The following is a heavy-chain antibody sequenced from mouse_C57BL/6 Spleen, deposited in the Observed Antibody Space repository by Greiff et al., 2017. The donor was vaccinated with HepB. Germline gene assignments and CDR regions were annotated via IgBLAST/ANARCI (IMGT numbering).Heavy chain of an antibody. CDR2: IYPGSGNT. J-gene: IGHJ3*01. CDR1: GYTFTDYY. Sequence: VQLQESGAELVRPGASVKLSCKASGYTFTDYYINWVKQRPGQGLEWIARIYPGSGNTYYNEKFKGKATLTAEKSSSTAYMQLSSLTSEDSAVYFCARSRDYYGRSYGAWFAYWGQGTLVTVSA. D-gene: IGHD1-1*01. CDR3: ARSRDYYGRSYGAWFAY. V-gene: IGHV1-76*01.